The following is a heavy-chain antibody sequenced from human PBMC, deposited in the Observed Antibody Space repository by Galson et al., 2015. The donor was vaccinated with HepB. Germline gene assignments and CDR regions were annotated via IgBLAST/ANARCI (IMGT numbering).Heavy chain of an antibody. CDR3: ARGNYGDYFYYYGMDV. CDR2: ISSGGENI. D-gene: IGHD4-17*01. Sequence: SLRLSCAASAFSFSSYSFNWVRQAPGKGLQWISYISSGGENIYYADSVKGRFTISRDNAKNSLYLQMNSLRAEDTAVYYCARGNYGDYFYYYGMDVWGQGTTVTVSS. J-gene: IGHJ6*02. V-gene: IGHV3-48*01. CDR1: AFSFSSYS.